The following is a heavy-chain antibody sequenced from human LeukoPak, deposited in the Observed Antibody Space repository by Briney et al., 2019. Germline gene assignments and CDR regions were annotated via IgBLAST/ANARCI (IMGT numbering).Heavy chain of an antibody. CDR2: ISAYSGNT. Sequence: GASVTVSCKASGYTFTSYGISWVRQAPGQGLEWMGWISAYSGNTNYAQKLRGRVTLTTDTSTSTAYMELRSLRSDDTAVYYCARESSGYYYPEYFQHWGQGTLVTVSS. D-gene: IGHD3-22*01. V-gene: IGHV1-18*01. J-gene: IGHJ1*01. CDR1: GYTFTSYG. CDR3: ARESSGYYYPEYFQH.